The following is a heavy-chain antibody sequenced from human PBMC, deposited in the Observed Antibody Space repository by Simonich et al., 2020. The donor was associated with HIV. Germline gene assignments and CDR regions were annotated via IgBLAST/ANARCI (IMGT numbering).Heavy chain of an antibody. V-gene: IGHV4-34*01. Sequence: QVQLQQWGAGLLKPSETLSLTCGVYGGSFSGYYWSWFRHPPGKGLECIGEIQHSGRTNYKLSLKSRGTSSEDTSKNQFSLKLSSVTAADTAVYYCARRVYYYDSSDYLVPDALDIWGRGTMVIVSS. CDR3: ARRVYYYDSSDYLVPDALDI. D-gene: IGHD3-22*01. J-gene: IGHJ3*02. CDR2: IQHSGRT. CDR1: GGSFSGYY.